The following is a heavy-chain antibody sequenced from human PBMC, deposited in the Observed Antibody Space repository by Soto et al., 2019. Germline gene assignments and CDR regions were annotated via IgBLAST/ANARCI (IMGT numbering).Heavy chain of an antibody. V-gene: IGHV1-18*01. J-gene: IGHJ4*02. CDR3: ARDEGGYDILTGDYKAPHFDY. Sequence: QVQLEQSGAEVKKPGDSVKVSCKASGYTFTHFYITWVRQATGQGLEWMGAISPHNFNTNYAQKLRGRVTLTTEKSTNTAYMDLRSMTSDDTAVYYCARDEGGYDILTGDYKAPHFDYWGQGVPVTVSS. CDR1: GYTFTHFY. CDR2: ISPHNFNT. D-gene: IGHD3-9*01.